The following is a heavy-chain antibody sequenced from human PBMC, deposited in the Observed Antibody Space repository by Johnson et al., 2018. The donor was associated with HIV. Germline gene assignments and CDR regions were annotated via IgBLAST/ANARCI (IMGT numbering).Heavy chain of an antibody. CDR2: IRYDGSNK. CDR3: AKENRAMVRVGMVDI. Sequence: QVQLVESGGGVVQPGGSLRLSCAASGFTFSSYGMHWVRQAPGKGLEWVAFIRYDGSNKYYADSVKGRFTISRDNSKNTLYLQMNSLRAEDTAGYYCAKENRAMVRVGMVDIWGQGTMVTVSS. D-gene: IGHD3-10*01. CDR1: GFTFSSYG. V-gene: IGHV3-30*02. J-gene: IGHJ3*02.